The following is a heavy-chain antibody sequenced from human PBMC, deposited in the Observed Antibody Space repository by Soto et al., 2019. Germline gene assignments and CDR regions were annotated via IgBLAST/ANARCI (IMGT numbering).Heavy chain of an antibody. CDR1: AYTFTHYA. J-gene: IGHJ5*02. D-gene: IGHD6-13*01. Sequence: QVQLVQSGAEVKKPGASVKVSCTASAYTFTHYAIHWVRHAPGQRLEWMGFINAGSGNTKYSQTFQGRLTFTKDTSASTAYRDLSSLRSEDTAIYYCARGLAADGAWGQGTLVTVSS. CDR2: INAGSGNT. CDR3: ARGLAADGA. V-gene: IGHV1-3*01.